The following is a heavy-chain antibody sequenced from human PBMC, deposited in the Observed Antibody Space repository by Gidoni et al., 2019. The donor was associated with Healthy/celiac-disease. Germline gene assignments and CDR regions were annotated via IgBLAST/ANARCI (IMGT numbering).Heavy chain of an antibody. CDR2: IYYSGST. CDR3: ATQGGGSIEGDAFDI. V-gene: IGHV4-59*01. J-gene: IGHJ3*02. CDR1: GGSIRSYY. Sequence: QVQLQESGPGLVKPSETLSLTCTVSGGSIRSYYWSWIRQPPGKGLEWIGYIYYSGSTNYNPSLKSRVTISVDTSKNQFSLKLSSVTAADTAVYYCATQGGGSIEGDAFDIWGQGTMVTVSS. D-gene: IGHD1-26*01.